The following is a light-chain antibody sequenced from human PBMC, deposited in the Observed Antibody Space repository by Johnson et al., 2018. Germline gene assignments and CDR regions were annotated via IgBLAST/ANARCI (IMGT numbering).Light chain of an antibody. Sequence: QSVLTQPPSVSAAPGQKVTISCSGSSSNIGNNYVSWYQQLPGTAPKLLIYENNKRPSGIPDRFSGSKSGTSATLGITGLQTGDEADYYCGTLDSSLSAGNVVGTGTKVTGL. J-gene: IGLJ1*01. V-gene: IGLV1-51*02. CDR2: ENN. CDR3: GTLDSSLSAGNV. CDR1: SSNIGNNY.